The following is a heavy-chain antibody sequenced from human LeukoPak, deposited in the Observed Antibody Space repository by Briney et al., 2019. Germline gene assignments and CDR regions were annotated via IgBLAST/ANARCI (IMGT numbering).Heavy chain of an antibody. CDR1: GFTVSSNY. Sequence: GGSLRLSCAASGFTVSSNYMSWVRQAPGKGLEWVSVIYSGGSTYYADSVKGRFTISRDNSKNTLYLQMNSLKTEDTAVYYCTSPWDFWSGHAPDYWGQGTLVTVSS. CDR3: TSPWDFWSGHAPDY. J-gene: IGHJ4*02. V-gene: IGHV3-53*01. CDR2: IYSGGST. D-gene: IGHD3-3*01.